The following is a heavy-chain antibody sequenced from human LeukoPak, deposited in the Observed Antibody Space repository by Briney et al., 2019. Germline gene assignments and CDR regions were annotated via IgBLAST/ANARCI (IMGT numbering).Heavy chain of an antibody. CDR1: GYSFTTYW. V-gene: IGHV5-10-1*01. Sequence: GASLRISCKGSGYSFTTYWISWVRQMPGKGLEWMGRIDPSDSYTNYSPSFQGHVTISADKSISTAYLQWSSLKASDSAMYYCARLSVGVVAHKHYYYGMDVWGKGTTVTVSS. CDR2: IDPSDSYT. CDR3: ARLSVGVVAHKHYYYGMDV. J-gene: IGHJ6*04. D-gene: IGHD2-21*01.